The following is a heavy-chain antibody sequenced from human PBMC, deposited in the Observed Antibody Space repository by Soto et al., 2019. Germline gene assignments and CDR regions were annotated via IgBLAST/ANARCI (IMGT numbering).Heavy chain of an antibody. D-gene: IGHD2-15*01. CDR2: ICSAGLT. Sequence: SRRLSCAASGFTVIRKYIRWVRQSPGEGLEWVSSICSAGLTYYADSVRGRFTISRDISNNILFLQMNNLRAEDSAIYYCARELPPNLWGQGTLVTVSS. CDR3: ARELPPNL. V-gene: IGHV3-53*01. J-gene: IGHJ5*02. CDR1: GFTVIRKY.